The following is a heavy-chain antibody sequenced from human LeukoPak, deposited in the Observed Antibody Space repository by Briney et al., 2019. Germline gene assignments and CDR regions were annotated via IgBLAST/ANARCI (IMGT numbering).Heavy chain of an antibody. D-gene: IGHD3-9*01. J-gene: IGHJ5*02. V-gene: IGHV4-4*07. CDR3: ARQGGRYFDWFPWFDP. Sequence: KSSETLSLTCTVSGGSISSYYWSWIRQPAGKGLEWIGRIYTSGSTNYNPSLKSRATMSVDTSKNQFSLKLSSVTAADTAVYYCARQGGRYFDWFPWFDPWGQGTLVTVSS. CDR2: IYTSGST. CDR1: GGSISSYY.